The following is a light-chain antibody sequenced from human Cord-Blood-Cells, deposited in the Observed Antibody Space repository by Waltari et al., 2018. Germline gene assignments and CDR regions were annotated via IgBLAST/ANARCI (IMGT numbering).Light chain of an antibody. Sequence: DIVMTQSPDSLAVSLGERATINCKSSQSVLYSSNNKNDLAWYQQKPGQPPKLLIYWASTRESGVPDRFSCSGSGTDFTLTISSLQAEDVAVYYCQQYYSTPRTFGQGTKVEIK. V-gene: IGKV4-1*01. CDR3: QQYYSTPRT. J-gene: IGKJ1*01. CDR2: WAS. CDR1: QSVLYSSNNKND.